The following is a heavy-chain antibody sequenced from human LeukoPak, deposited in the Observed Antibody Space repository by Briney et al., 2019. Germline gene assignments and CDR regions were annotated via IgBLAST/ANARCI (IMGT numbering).Heavy chain of an antibody. D-gene: IGHD3-9*01. J-gene: IGHJ6*02. Sequence: SQTLSLTCAISGDSVSSNTAAWNWIRQSPSRGLEWLGRTYYKSKWYNDYAVSVKSRITINPDTSKNQFSLQLSSVTAADTAVYYCARGRRYFDWSLDYGMDVWGQGTTVTVSS. CDR2: TYYKSKWYN. V-gene: IGHV6-1*01. CDR1: GDSVSSNTAA. CDR3: ARGRRYFDWSLDYGMDV.